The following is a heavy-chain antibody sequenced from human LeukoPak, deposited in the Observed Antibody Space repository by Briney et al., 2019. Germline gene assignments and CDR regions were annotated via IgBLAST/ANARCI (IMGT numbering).Heavy chain of an antibody. CDR3: ARVIVGAPYFDY. V-gene: IGHV4-39*07. D-gene: IGHD1-26*01. CDR1: GGSISSSSYY. J-gene: IGHJ4*02. CDR2: IYYSGST. Sequence: PSETLSLTCTVSGGSISSSSYYWGWIRQPPGKGLEWIGSIYYSGSTFYNPSLKSRVTISVDTSKKQFSLKLSSVTAADTAVYYCARVIVGAPYFDYWGQGTLVTVSS.